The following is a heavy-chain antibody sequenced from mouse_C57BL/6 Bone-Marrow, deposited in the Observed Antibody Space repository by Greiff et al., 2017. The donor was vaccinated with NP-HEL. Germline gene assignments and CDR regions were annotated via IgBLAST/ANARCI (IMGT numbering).Heavy chain of an antibody. Sequence: EVKVVESGGGLVQSGRSLRLSCATSGFTFSDFYMEWVRQAPGKGLEWIAASRNKANDYTTEYSASVKGRFIVSRDTSQSILYLQMNALRAEDTAIYYCARDATTGVPTGFAYWGQGTLVTVSA. V-gene: IGHV7-1*01. CDR2: SRNKANDYTT. CDR3: ARDATTGVPTGFAY. CDR1: GFTFSDFY. D-gene: IGHD1-1*01. J-gene: IGHJ3*01.